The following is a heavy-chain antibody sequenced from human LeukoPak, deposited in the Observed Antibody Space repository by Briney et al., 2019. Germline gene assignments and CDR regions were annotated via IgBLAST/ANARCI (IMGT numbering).Heavy chain of an antibody. CDR3: ARDQSVVITYYFDY. J-gene: IGHJ4*02. V-gene: IGHV1-18*01. CDR1: GYTFTSYG. CDR2: ISAYNGNT. Sequence: GASVKVSCKASGYTFTSYGISWVRQAPGQGLEWMGWISAYNGNTNYAQKLQGRVTMTTDTSTSTAYMELRSLGSDDTVVYYCARDQSVVITYYFDYWGQGTLVTVSS. D-gene: IGHD3-22*01.